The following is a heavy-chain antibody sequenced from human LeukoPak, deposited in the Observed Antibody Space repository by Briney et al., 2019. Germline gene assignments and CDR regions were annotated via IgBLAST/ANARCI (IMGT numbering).Heavy chain of an antibody. D-gene: IGHD4-17*01. CDR3: ARSCGDYEKFVFDI. Sequence: ASVKVSCKTSGYTFMNYAMNWVRQAPGQGLEWMGWINTNTGNPTYAQGFTGRFVFSLDTSVSTAYLQISSLKAEDTAVYYCARSCGDYEKFVFDIWGQGTMVTVSS. CDR1: GYTFMNYA. J-gene: IGHJ3*02. CDR2: INTNTGNP. V-gene: IGHV7-4-1*02.